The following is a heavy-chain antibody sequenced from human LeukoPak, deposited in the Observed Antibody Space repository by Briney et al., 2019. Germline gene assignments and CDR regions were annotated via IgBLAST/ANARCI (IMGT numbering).Heavy chain of an antibody. V-gene: IGHV1-18*04. CDR3: ARAPLKYDISTGHPSGYYYYGLDV. J-gene: IGHJ6*04. CDR2: INSYSGNT. Sequence: ASVTVSCKASGYTFTNYGFNWVRQAPGQGLEWMGWINSYSGNTYYAQKLQGRVTMTTDTSTTTVYMELRSLESDDTVVYYCARAPLKYDISTGHPSGYYYYGLDVWGKGTTVTVSS. CDR1: GYTFTNYG. D-gene: IGHD3-9*01.